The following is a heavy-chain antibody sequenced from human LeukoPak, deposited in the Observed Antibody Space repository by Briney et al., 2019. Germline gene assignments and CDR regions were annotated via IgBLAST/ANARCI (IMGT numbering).Heavy chain of an antibody. V-gene: IGHV3-21*01. CDR2: ITSSSSYT. J-gene: IGHJ4*02. D-gene: IGHD3-9*01. CDR1: GFTFTTYN. Sequence: GGSLRLSCAASGFTFTTYNMNWVRQAPGKRLEWVSSITSSSSYTFYAGSVKGRFTISRDNSKNTLYLQMNSLRAEDTAVYNCAKDRRRDDVLTGSFSDWGQGTLVTVSS. CDR3: AKDRRRDDVLTGSFSD.